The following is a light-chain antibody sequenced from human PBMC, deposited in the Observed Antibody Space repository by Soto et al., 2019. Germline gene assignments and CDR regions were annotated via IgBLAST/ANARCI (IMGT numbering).Light chain of an antibody. J-gene: IGKJ1*01. CDR1: QSILYSSNNKNY. CDR3: QQYNDWPRT. V-gene: IGKV4-1*01. Sequence: DIVMTQSPDSLAVSLGERATINCKSSQSILYSSNNKNYLVWYQQKPGQPPKVLIYWASTRESGVPDRFSASGSATEFTLTISSLQSEDFAVYYCQQYNDWPRTFGQGTKVDIK. CDR2: WAS.